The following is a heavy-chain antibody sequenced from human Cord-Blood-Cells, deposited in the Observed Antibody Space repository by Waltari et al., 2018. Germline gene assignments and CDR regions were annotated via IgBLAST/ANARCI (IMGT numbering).Heavy chain of an antibody. CDR3: ARGVSSSWYWYFDL. Sequence: QVQLVQSGAEVKKPGASVKVSCKASGYTFTSYDLNWVRQATGQGLEWMGWMNPNSGNTGYAQKFQGRVTMTRNTSISTAYMELSSLRSEDTAVYYCARGVSSSWYWYFDLWGRGTLVTVSS. CDR2: MNPNSGNT. D-gene: IGHD6-13*01. CDR1: GYTFTSYD. V-gene: IGHV1-8*01. J-gene: IGHJ2*01.